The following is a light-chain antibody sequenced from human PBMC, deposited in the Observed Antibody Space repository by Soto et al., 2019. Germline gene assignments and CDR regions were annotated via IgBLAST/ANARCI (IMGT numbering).Light chain of an antibody. V-gene: IGKV3-20*01. Sequence: EVVLTQSPGALSMSPGERATLSCRASQSVDSSYFAWYQQRPGQAPRLLISETSTRATGIPDRFSGSGSGTDFTLTVSRLEPEDFAVYFCQQYTGPPTTFGQGTRLEIK. CDR2: ETS. J-gene: IGKJ5*01. CDR1: QSVDSSY. CDR3: QQYTGPPTT.